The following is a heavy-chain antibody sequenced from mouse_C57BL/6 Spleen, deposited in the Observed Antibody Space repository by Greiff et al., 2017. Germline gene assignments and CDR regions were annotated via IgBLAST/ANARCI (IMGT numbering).Heavy chain of an antibody. CDR1: GYTFTDYY. D-gene: IGHD2-12*01. V-gene: IGHV1-19*01. CDR3: ARALVMDAMDY. CDR2: INPYNGGA. Sequence: VQLKQSGPVLVQPGASVKMSCKASGYTFTDYYMTWVKQSHGKSLEWIGVINPYNGGASYNQKFKGQATLAVDKSSSTVYMELNGLTSADSAVYYCARALVMDAMDYWGQGATVTV. J-gene: IGHJ4*01.